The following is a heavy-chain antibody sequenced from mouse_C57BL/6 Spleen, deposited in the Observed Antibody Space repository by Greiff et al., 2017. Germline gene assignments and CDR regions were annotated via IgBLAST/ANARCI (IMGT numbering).Heavy chain of an antibody. J-gene: IGHJ3*01. D-gene: IGHD2-4*01. CDR1: GYTFTSYW. V-gene: IGHV1-72*01. CDR3: ARMEGYDYPAWFAY. CDR2: IDPNSGGT. Sequence: QVQLKQPGAELVKPGASVKLSCKASGYTFTSYWMHWVKQRPGRGLEWIGRIDPNSGGTKYNEKFKSKATLTVDKPSSTAYMQLSSLTSEDSAVYYCARMEGYDYPAWFAYWGQGTLVTVSA.